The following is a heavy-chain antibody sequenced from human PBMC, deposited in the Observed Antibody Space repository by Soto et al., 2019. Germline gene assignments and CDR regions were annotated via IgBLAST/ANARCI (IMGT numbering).Heavy chain of an antibody. CDR1: GYTLTELS. CDR2: FDPEDGET. V-gene: IGHV1-24*01. Sequence: ASVKVSCKVSGYTLTELSMHWVRQAPGKGLEWMGGFDPEDGETIYAQKFQGRVTMTEDTSTDTAYMELSSLRSEDTAVYYCATVRIAVAGMDFDYWGQGTLVTVSS. J-gene: IGHJ4*02. D-gene: IGHD6-19*01. CDR3: ATVRIAVAGMDFDY.